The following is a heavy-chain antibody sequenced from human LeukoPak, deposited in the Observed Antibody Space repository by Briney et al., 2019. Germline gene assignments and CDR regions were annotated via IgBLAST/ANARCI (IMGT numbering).Heavy chain of an antibody. CDR3: ARDFRPHYTMTTSDSGFDP. CDR1: GYTFTGYY. Sequence: ASVKVSCKASGYTFTGYYMHWVRQAPGQGLEWMGWINPNSGGTNYAQKFQGRVTMTRDTSISTAYMELSRLRSDDTAVYYCARDFRPHYTMTTSDSGFDPWGQGTLVTVSS. CDR2: INPNSGGT. V-gene: IGHV1-2*02. D-gene: IGHD4-17*01. J-gene: IGHJ5*02.